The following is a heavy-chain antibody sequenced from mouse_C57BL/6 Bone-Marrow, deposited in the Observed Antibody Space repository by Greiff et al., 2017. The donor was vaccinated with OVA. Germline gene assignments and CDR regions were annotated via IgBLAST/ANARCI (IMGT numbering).Heavy chain of an antibody. V-gene: IGHV5-12*01. CDR2: ISNGGGST. Sequence: EVMLVESGGGLVQPGGSLKLSCAASGFTSSDFYMYWIRQTPEKRLEWVAYISNGGGSTYYPDTVKGRFTISRDNAKNTLYLQMSRLKSEDTAMYYCARLDAMDYWGQGTSVTVSS. CDR3: ARLDAMDY. J-gene: IGHJ4*01. CDR1: GFTSSDFY.